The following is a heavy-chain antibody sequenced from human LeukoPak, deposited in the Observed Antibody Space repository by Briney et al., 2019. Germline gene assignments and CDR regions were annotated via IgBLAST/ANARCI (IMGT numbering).Heavy chain of an antibody. V-gene: IGHV1-69*13. D-gene: IGHD6-13*01. Sequence: SVKVSCKASGGTFSTYTLSWVRQAPGQGLEWMGGIIPIFGTGNYAQRFQGRVTITADESTSTAYMELSSLRSEDTAVYYCARGGMSSSWYVWDVGDYWGQGTLVTVSS. J-gene: IGHJ4*02. CDR2: IIPIFGTG. CDR1: GGTFSTYT. CDR3: ARGGMSSSWYVWDVGDY.